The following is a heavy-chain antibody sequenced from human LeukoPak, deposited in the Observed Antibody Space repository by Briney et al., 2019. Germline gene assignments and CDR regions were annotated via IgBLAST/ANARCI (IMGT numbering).Heavy chain of an antibody. Sequence: PGRSLRLSCAASGFTFDDYAMHWVRQAPGKGLEWVSGISWNSGSIGYADSVKGRFTISRDNAKNSLYLQMNSLRAEDTALYYCAKAIRGSDAFDIWGQGTMVTVSS. D-gene: IGHD5-12*01. CDR1: GFTFDDYA. V-gene: IGHV3-9*01. CDR2: ISWNSGSI. J-gene: IGHJ3*02. CDR3: AKAIRGSDAFDI.